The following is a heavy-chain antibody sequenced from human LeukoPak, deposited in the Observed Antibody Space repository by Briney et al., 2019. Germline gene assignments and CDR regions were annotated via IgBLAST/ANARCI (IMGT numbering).Heavy chain of an antibody. V-gene: IGHV3-30*18. J-gene: IGHJ4*02. CDR1: GFTFSSYG. CDR3: AKAPKPNRYCSGGSCYSGPGSYFDY. Sequence: GGSLRLSCAASGFTFSSYGMHWVRQAPGKGLEWVAVISYDGSNKYYADSVKGRFTISRDNSKNTLYLQMNSLRAEDTAVYYCAKAPKPNRYCSGGSCYSGPGSYFDYWGQGTLVTVSS. CDR2: ISYDGSNK. D-gene: IGHD2-15*01.